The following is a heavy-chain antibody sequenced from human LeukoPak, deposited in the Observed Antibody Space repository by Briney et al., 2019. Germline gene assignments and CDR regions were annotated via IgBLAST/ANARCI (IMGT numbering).Heavy chain of an antibody. D-gene: IGHD3-10*01. Sequence: GESLKISCKGSGYRFTNYWIGWVRQMPGKGLEWMGIIYPGDSDTRYSPSFQGQVTISADKSISTAYLQWSSLKASDTAMYYCASPTYYYNSKSSIDAFDIWGQGTMVTVSS. CDR2: IYPGDSDT. V-gene: IGHV5-51*01. CDR1: GYRFTNYW. CDR3: ASPTYYYNSKSSIDAFDI. J-gene: IGHJ3*02.